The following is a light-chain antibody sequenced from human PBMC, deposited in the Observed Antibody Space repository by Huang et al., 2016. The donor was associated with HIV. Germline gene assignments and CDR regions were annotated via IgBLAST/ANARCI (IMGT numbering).Light chain of an antibody. CDR2: GAA. V-gene: IGKV3-15*01. CDR3: QQYNNWHYT. J-gene: IGKJ2*01. CDR1: RSVSSN. Sequence: EIVMTPSPATLSVSPGERATLSCRASRSVSSNLAWYQQKPGQAPRLLIYGAATRATGSPARFSGSGSGTEFTLTISSLQSEDFAVYYCQQYNNWHYTFGQGTKLEIK.